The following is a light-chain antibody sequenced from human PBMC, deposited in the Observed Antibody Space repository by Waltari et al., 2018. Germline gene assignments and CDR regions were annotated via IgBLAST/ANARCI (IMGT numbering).Light chain of an antibody. V-gene: IGLV2-23*02. Sequence: QSALTQPASVSGYPGESITISCTGTSSDVGSSNLVSWYQHHPGKAPKLMIYEVSKRPSGVSNRFSGSKSGNTASLTISGLQAEDEADYYCCSYAGSSTFVFGTGTKVTVL. CDR1: SSDVGSSNL. CDR3: CSYAGSSTFV. CDR2: EVS. J-gene: IGLJ1*01.